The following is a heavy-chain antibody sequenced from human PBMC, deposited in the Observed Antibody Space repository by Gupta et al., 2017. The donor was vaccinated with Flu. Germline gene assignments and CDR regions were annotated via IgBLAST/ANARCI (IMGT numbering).Heavy chain of an antibody. CDR2: IKPNSGGT. CDR1: GYTFTGYY. D-gene: IGHD7-27*01. Sequence: QVQLVQSGAEVKKPGASVKVSCKASGYTFTGYYMHWVRQAPGQGLEWMGWIKPNSGGTNYAQKFQGRVTMTRDTSIRTAYMELRRLRSDDTAVYYCARDAWGGGWFDPWGQGTLVTVSS. CDR3: ARDAWGGGWFDP. V-gene: IGHV1-2*02. J-gene: IGHJ5*02.